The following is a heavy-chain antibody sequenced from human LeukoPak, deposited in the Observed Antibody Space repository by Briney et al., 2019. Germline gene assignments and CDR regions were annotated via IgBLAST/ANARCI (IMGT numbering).Heavy chain of an antibody. CDR2: IYTSGSA. CDR1: GGSISSYY. D-gene: IGHD3-16*01. Sequence: SETLSLTCSVSGGSISSYYWSWIRQPAGKGLEWIGRIYTSGSANYNRSLKSRVTMLVDTSKDQISLNLSAVTAADTAFYYCASDYLGFRAFDIWGQGTIITVSS. J-gene: IGHJ3*02. CDR3: ASDYLGFRAFDI. V-gene: IGHV4-4*07.